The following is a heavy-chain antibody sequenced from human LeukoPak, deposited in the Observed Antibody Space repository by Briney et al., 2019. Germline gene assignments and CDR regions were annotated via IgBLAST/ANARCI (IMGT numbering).Heavy chain of an antibody. CDR2: MWYDGSNK. V-gene: IGHV3-33*01. Sequence: GGSLRLSCAASGFTFSSYGMHWVRQAPGKGLEWVAVMWYDGSNKYYADSVKGRFTISRDNSKNTLYLQMNSLRAEDTAVYYCASPDGYWGQGTLVTVSS. CDR1: GFTFSSYG. D-gene: IGHD5-24*01. CDR3: ASPDGY. J-gene: IGHJ4*02.